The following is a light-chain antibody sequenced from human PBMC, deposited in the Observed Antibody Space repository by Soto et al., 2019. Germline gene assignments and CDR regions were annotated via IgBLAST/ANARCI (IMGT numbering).Light chain of an antibody. CDR1: QSISSW. V-gene: IGKV1-5*01. CDR2: DAS. CDR3: QQHNSYSLWT. Sequence: DIQMTQSPSTLSSSAGDRVTITCRASQSISSWLAWYQQKTGKAPKLLIYDASSLESGGPSRVIGSGSGAEFTLTISSRQADDFSAYYCQQHNSYSLWTFGRGTKVEIK. J-gene: IGKJ1*01.